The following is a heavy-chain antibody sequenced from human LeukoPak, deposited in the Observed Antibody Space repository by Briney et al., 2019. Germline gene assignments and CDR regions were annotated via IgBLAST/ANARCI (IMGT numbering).Heavy chain of an antibody. CDR1: GGSISTYY. Sequence: SETLSLTCTVSGGSISTYYWSWIRQSPGKGLEWIADISASGGTNYNPSLESRVTVSIDSSKNQFSLKLSSVTAADTAVYYCARHPYYDILTGYYPPYYFDYWGQGTLVTVSS. D-gene: IGHD3-9*01. V-gene: IGHV4-59*08. J-gene: IGHJ4*02. CDR3: ARHPYYDILTGYYPPYYFDY. CDR2: ISASGGT.